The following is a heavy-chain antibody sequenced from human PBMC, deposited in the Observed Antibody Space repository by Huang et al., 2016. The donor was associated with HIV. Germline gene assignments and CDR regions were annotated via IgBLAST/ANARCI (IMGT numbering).Heavy chain of an antibody. CDR3: ARGGQWLVPWWYFDL. V-gene: IGHV4-59*11. CDR1: GGSISSHY. J-gene: IGHJ2*01. D-gene: IGHD6-19*01. Sequence: QVQLQESGPGLVKPSETLSLTCSVSGGSISSHYWGWIRPPPGKGLEWIGSIYYSASTNYNPSLKSRVTISGDTSKNQFSLKLSSVTAADTAVYSCARGGQWLVPWWYFDLWGRGTLVTVSS. CDR2: IYYSAST.